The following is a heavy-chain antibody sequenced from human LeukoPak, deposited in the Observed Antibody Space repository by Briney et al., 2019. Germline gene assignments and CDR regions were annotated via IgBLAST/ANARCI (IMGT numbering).Heavy chain of an antibody. CDR1: GGSISSGGYY. CDR2: IYHSGST. J-gene: IGHJ3*02. D-gene: IGHD3-3*01. Sequence: SQTLSLTCTVSGGSISSGGYYWRWLRQPPGTGLEWIGYIYHSGSTYYNPSLKSRVTISVDRSKNQFSLKLSSVTAADTAVYYCARDGVEGAFDIWGQGTMVTVSS. V-gene: IGHV4-30-2*01. CDR3: ARDGVEGAFDI.